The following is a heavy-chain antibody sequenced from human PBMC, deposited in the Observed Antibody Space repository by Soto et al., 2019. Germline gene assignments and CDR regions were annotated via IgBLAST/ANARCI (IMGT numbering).Heavy chain of an antibody. V-gene: IGHV4-38-2*02. CDR2: ISQNGDS. CDR1: SYSFGSGY. Sequence: PSETLSLTCALSSYSFGSGYWAWLRQSPGKGLEWFGTISQNGDSFYNPSLRSRVAMSIDASRNQFSLNLSSVTAADTAVYYCARDRLMATAGTARHYFGLDVWGQGTTVTVSS. D-gene: IGHD5-18*01. J-gene: IGHJ6*02. CDR3: ARDRLMATAGTARHYFGLDV.